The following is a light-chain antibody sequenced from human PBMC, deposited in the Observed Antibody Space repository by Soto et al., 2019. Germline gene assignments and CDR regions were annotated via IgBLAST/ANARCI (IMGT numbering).Light chain of an antibody. CDR1: QSITTR. CDR3: QHYGGSPII. V-gene: IGKV3-20*01. J-gene: IGKJ5*01. CDR2: GAS. Sequence: EIVLTQSPDTLSLSPGGRATLSCRASQSITTRLAWYQQKPGQPPRLLISGASVRASGVPVRITGSGSGTDFTLTISRLEPEDFAVYYCQHYGGSPIIFGLGTRLEVK.